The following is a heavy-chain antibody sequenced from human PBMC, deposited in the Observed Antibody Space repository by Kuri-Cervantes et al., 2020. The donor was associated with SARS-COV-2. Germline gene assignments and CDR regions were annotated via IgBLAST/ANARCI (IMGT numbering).Heavy chain of an antibody. CDR1: GYTFTSYD. V-gene: IGHV1-2*02. J-gene: IGHJ4*02. D-gene: IGHD5/OR15-5a*01. Sequence: ASVKVSCKASGYTFTSYDINWVRQATGQGLEWMGWINPNSGGTNYAQKFQGRVTMTRDTSISTAYMELSSLRSEDTAVYYCASWSTLHLNWGQGTLITVSS. CDR2: INPNSGGT. CDR3: ASWSTLHLN.